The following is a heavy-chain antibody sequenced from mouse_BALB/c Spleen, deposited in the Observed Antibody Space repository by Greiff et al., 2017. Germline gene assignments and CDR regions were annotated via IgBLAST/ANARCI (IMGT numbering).Heavy chain of an antibody. J-gene: IGHJ4*01. CDR3: TRGDYYAMDY. CDR1: GYTFTDYE. Sequence: VQLQQSGAELVRPGASVTLSCKASGYTFTDYEMHWVKQTPVHGLEWIGAIDPETGGTAYNQKFKGKATLTADKSSSTAYMELRSLTSEDSAVYYCTRGDYYAMDYWGQGTSVTVSS. CDR2: IDPETGGT. V-gene: IGHV1-15*01.